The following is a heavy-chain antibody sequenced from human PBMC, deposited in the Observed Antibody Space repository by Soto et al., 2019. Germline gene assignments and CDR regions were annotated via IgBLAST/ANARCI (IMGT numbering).Heavy chain of an antibody. D-gene: IGHD3-16*01. CDR2: IKGDGSRT. CDR3: ARGGYHAYYLHY. Sequence: EVQLVESGGGLVQPGGSLRVSCAASGFTFSDYWMHWVRQAPGKGLVWVSRIKGDGSRTDFADSVRGRFTISRDNAENTVYLQMSSLRAEDAAVYYCARGGYHAYYLHYWGQGTLVTVSS. CDR1: GFTFSDYW. J-gene: IGHJ4*02. V-gene: IGHV3-74*01.